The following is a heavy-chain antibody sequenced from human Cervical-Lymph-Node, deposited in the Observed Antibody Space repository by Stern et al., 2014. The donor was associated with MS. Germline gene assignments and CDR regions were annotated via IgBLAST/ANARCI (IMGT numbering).Heavy chain of an antibody. CDR2: INPGWCST. D-gene: IGHD6-19*01. Sequence: VKLVESGAEVKKPGASVKVSCKAFGYTFTSNKMHWVRQAPGQGLEWMGIINPGWCSTRYAQKLQGRVTMTRDTSTSTVYMELTSLRSEDTAVYSCARDNGGWSVDSWGQGTLVIVSS. V-gene: IGHV1-46*01. CDR3: ARDNGGWSVDS. CDR1: GYTFTSNK. J-gene: IGHJ4*02.